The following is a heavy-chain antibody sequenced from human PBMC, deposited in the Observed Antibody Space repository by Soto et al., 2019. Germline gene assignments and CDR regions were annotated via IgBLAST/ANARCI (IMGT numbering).Heavy chain of an antibody. V-gene: IGHV3-33*01. CDR3: ARDDSLGTLWYYGMDV. Sequence: GGSLRLSCAASGFTFSSYGMHWVRQAPGKGLEWVAVIWYDGSNKYYADSVKGRFTISRDNSKNTLYLQMNSLRAEDTAVYYCARDDSLGTLWYYGMDVWGQGTTVTVSS. D-gene: IGHD3-22*01. J-gene: IGHJ6*02. CDR1: GFTFSSYG. CDR2: IWYDGSNK.